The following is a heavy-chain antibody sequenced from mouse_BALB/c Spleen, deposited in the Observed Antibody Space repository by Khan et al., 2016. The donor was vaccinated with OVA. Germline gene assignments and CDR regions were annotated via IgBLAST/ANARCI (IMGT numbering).Heavy chain of an antibody. V-gene: IGHV3-2*02. J-gene: IGHJ4*01. Sequence: EVELVESGPGLVKPSQSLSLTCTVTGYSITSDYAWNWIRQFPGNKLEWMGYISSSGSTNYNPALKSRISTTRDTSKNQFFLQLNSVTTEDTVTYYCARDGSRYNYAMDYWGQGTSVTVAS. CDR1: GYSITSDYA. D-gene: IGHD2-3*01. CDR3: ARDGSRYNYAMDY. CDR2: ISSSGST.